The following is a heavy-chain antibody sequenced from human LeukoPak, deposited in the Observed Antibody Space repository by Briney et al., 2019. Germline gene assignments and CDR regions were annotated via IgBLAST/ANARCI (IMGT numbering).Heavy chain of an antibody. Sequence: GGSLRLSCAASGFTFDDYGMSWVRQAPGKGLEWVYGINWNGGSTGYADSVKGRFTISRDNAKTSLYLQMNSLRAEDTALYYCARDSRGYSNYGADYWGQGTLVTVSS. CDR3: ARDSRGYSNYGADY. V-gene: IGHV3-20*04. J-gene: IGHJ4*02. CDR1: GFTFDDYG. CDR2: INWNGGST. D-gene: IGHD4-11*01.